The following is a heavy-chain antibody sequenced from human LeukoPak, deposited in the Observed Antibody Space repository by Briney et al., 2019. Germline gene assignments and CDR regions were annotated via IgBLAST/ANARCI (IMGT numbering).Heavy chain of an antibody. CDR2: ISGSGGST. CDR3: AKVSSYDSSGYDAFDI. D-gene: IGHD3-22*01. CDR1: GFTFSSYA. Sequence: VGSLRLSCAASGFTFSSYAMSWVRQAPGKGLEWVSAISGSGGSTYYADSVKGRFTISRDNSKNTLYLQMNSLRAEDTAVYYCAKVSSYDSSGYDAFDIWGQGTMVTVSS. V-gene: IGHV3-23*01. J-gene: IGHJ3*02.